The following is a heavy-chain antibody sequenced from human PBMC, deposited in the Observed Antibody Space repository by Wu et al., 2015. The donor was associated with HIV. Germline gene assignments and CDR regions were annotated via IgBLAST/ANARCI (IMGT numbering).Heavy chain of an antibody. V-gene: IGHV1-69*13. CDR2: IIPIFGTA. J-gene: IGHJ6*02. Sequence: QVQLVQSGAEVKKPGSSVKVSCKASGGTFSSYAISWVRQAPGQGLEWMGRIIPIFGTANYAQKFQGRVTITADESTSTAYMELSSLRSEDTAVYYCARVGDYCSSTSCPWYYYGMDVWGQGTTVTGLL. CDR1: GGTFSSYA. CDR3: ARVGDYCSSTSCPWYYYGMDV. D-gene: IGHD2-2*01.